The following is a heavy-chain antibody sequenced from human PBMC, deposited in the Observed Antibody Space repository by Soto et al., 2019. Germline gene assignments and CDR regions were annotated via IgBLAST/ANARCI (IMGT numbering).Heavy chain of an antibody. CDR1: GFTFSSYA. Sequence: PGGSLRLSCAASGFTFSSYAMSWVRQAPGKGLEWVSAISGSGGSTYYADSAKGRFTISRDNSKNTLYLQMNSLRAEDTAVYYCAKSPGNQLVGFDIWGQGTMVTVSS. V-gene: IGHV3-23*01. CDR2: ISGSGGST. D-gene: IGHD2-2*01. J-gene: IGHJ3*02. CDR3: AKSPGNQLVGFDI.